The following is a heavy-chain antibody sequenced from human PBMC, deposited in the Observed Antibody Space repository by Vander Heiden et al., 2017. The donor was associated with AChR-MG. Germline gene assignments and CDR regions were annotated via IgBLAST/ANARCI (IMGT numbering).Heavy chain of an antibody. V-gene: IGHV3-21*01. CDR2: ISSSSSYI. J-gene: IGHJ4*02. CDR1: GFTFSSYS. CDR3: ARDGYGQMDY. Sequence: EVQLVESGGGLVKPGGSLRLSCAASGFTFSSYSMNWVRQAPGKGLELVSSISSSSSYIYYADSVKGRFTISRDNAKNSLYLQMNSLRAEDTAVYYCARDGYGQMDYWGQGTLVTVSS. D-gene: IGHD1-1*01.